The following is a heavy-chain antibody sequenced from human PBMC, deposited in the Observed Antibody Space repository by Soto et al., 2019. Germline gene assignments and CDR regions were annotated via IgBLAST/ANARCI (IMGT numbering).Heavy chain of an antibody. Sequence: SETLSLTCTVSGGSISSYYWSWIRQPPGKGLEWIGYIYYSGSTNYNPSLKSRVTISVDTSKNQFSLKPSSVTAADTAVYYCARVDYDSSGAIDYWGQGTLVTVSS. V-gene: IGHV4-59*01. CDR1: GGSISSYY. D-gene: IGHD3-22*01. J-gene: IGHJ4*02. CDR2: IYYSGST. CDR3: ARVDYDSSGAIDY.